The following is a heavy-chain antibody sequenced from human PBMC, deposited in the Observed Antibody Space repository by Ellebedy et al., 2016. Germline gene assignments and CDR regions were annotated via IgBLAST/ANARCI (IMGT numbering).Heavy chain of an antibody. D-gene: IGHD2-2*01. Sequence: GESLKISCAASGFTFSTYAMTWVRQAPGKGLEWVSSISGSGGSTNYADSVKGRFTISRDNSKNTLFLQMNSLRAEDTAVYYCARGYCSNTNCYFYYFQHWGQGTLVTVSS. J-gene: IGHJ1*01. V-gene: IGHV3-23*01. CDR3: ARGYCSNTNCYFYYFQH. CDR2: ISGSGGST. CDR1: GFTFSTYA.